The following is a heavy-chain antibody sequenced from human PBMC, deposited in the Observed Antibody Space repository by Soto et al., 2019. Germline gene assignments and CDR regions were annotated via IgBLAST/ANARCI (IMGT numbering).Heavy chain of an antibody. CDR2: ISGSDGKT. D-gene: IGHD1-26*01. J-gene: IGHJ5*02. CDR1: GFSFGSYA. CDR3: AKNQGVELVPLATVDWFDP. V-gene: IGHV3-23*01. Sequence: GGSLRLSCAASGFSFGSYALSWVRQAPGKGLEWVSTISGSDGKTFYADSVKGRFSISRDTSKSTVYLELNNLSAEDTAVYHCAKNQGVELVPLATVDWFDPWGQGSVVTVSS.